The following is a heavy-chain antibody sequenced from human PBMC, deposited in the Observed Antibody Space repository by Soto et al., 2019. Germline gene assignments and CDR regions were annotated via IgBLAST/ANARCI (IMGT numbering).Heavy chain of an antibody. CDR3: ARDISDYGDSYFDY. CDR1: GFTFSSYS. D-gene: IGHD4-17*01. CDR2: ISSSSSYI. Sequence: PGGALRPSCPASGFTFSSYSMNWVRQAPGKGLEWVSSISSSSSYIYYADSVKGRFTISRDNAKNSLYLQMNSLRAEVTAVYYCARDISDYGDSYFDYWGQGTLVTVSS. V-gene: IGHV3-21*01. J-gene: IGHJ4*02.